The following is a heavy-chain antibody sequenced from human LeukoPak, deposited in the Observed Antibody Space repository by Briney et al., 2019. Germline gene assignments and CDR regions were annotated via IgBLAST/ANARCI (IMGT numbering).Heavy chain of an antibody. D-gene: IGHD3-22*01. J-gene: IGHJ6*03. V-gene: IGHV3-23*01. CDR2: ISGSGGST. CDR1: GFTFSSYA. CDR3: AQKGRDYYDSSGYDYMDV. Sequence: GGSLRLSCAASGFTFSSYAMSWVRQAPGKGLEWVSAISGSGGSTYYADSVKGRFTISRDNSKNTLYLQMNSLRAEDTAVYYCAQKGRDYYDSSGYDYMDVWGKGTLVTVSS.